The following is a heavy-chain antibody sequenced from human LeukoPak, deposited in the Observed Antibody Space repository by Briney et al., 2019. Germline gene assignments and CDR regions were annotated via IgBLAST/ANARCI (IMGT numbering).Heavy chain of an antibody. V-gene: IGHV3-48*03. CDR2: ISSSGSTI. D-gene: IGHD2-15*01. CDR3: ARGRGGLYDAFDI. Sequence: GGSLRLSCAASGFTFSSYEMNWVRQAPGKGLEWVSYISSSGSTIYYADSVKGRFTISRDNAKNSLYLQINSLRAEDTAVYYCARGRGGLYDAFDIWGQGTMVTVSS. J-gene: IGHJ3*02. CDR1: GFTFSSYE.